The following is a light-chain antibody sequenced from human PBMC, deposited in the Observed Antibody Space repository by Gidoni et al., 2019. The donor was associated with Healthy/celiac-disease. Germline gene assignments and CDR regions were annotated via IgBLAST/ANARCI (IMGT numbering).Light chain of an antibody. CDR3: QQSYSTPQIT. V-gene: IGKV1-39*01. J-gene: IGKJ5*01. CDR1: QSISRY. Sequence: DIQMNQSPSSPSASVGDRVTITCRASQSISRYLNWYQQKPGKAPKLLIYAASSLQSGGPSRFSGSGSGTDFTLTISSLQPEDFATYYCQQSYSTPQITFGQGTRLEIK. CDR2: AAS.